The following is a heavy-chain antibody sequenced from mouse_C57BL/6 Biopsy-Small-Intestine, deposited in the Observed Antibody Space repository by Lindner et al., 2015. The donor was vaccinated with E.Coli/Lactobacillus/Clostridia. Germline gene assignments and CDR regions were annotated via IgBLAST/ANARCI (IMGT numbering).Heavy chain of an antibody. J-gene: IGHJ2*01. CDR1: GYSFTGNY. Sequence: VQLQESGPELVKSGASVKISCKASGYSFTGNYMNWVKQSPEKSLEWIGEINPSTGGTTHNQKFRAKATLTVDKSSSTAYMQFKSLTSEDSAVYYCARREVYYFDYWGQGTTLTVSS. V-gene: IGHV1-42*01. CDR2: INPSTGGT. CDR3: ARREVYYFDY.